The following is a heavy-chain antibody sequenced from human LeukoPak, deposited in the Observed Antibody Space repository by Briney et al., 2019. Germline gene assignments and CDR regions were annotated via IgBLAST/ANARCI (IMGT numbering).Heavy chain of an antibody. J-gene: IGHJ3*02. CDR2: MNPNSGNT. CDR3: ARGLVVGSSGEDAFDI. CDR1: GGTFSSYA. D-gene: IGHD6-19*01. Sequence: GASVKVSCKASGGTFSSYAISWVRQAPGQGLEWMGWMNPNSGNTGYAQKFQGRVTITRNTSISTAYMELSSLRSEDTAVYYCARGLVVGSSGEDAFDIWGQGTMVTVSS. V-gene: IGHV1-8*03.